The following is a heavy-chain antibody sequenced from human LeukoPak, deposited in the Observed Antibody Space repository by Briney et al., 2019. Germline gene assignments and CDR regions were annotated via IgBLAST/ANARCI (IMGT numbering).Heavy chain of an antibody. CDR2: IYYSGST. V-gene: IGHV4-59*01. D-gene: IGHD6-13*01. CDR1: GGSISSYY. J-gene: IGHJ4*02. CDR3: ARGLIAAAGRSFDY. Sequence: SETLPLTCTVSGGSISSYYWSWIRQPPGKGLEWIGYIYYSGSTNYNPSLKSRVTTSVDTSKNQFSLKLSSVTAADTAVYYCARGLIAAAGRSFDYWGQGTLVTVSS.